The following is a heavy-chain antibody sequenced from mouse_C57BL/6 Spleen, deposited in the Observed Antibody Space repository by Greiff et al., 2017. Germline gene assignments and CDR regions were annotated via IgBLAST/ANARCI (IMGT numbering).Heavy chain of an antibody. CDR2: ISNLAYSI. Sequence: EVMLVESGGGLVQPGGSLKLSCAASGFTFSDYGMAWVRQAPRKGPEWVAFISNLAYSIYYADTVTGRFTISRENAKNTLYLEMSSLRSEDTAMYYCARPFYYSNYDYYAMDYWGQGTSVTVSS. V-gene: IGHV5-15*01. J-gene: IGHJ4*01. D-gene: IGHD2-5*01. CDR1: GFTFSDYG. CDR3: ARPFYYSNYDYYAMDY.